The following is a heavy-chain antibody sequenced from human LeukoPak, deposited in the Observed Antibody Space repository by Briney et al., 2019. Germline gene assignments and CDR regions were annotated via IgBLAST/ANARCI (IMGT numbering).Heavy chain of an antibody. V-gene: IGHV4-34*12. Sequence: SETLSLTCAVYGGSFSGYYWSWVRQPPGKALEWIGNIFYSGSTYYSPSLKSRVTISLDTSRNQFSLKLNSVTAADTAVYYCAKSNGYGLIDIWGQGTMVTVSS. D-gene: IGHD3-22*01. J-gene: IGHJ3*02. CDR2: IFYSGST. CDR1: GGSFSGYY. CDR3: AKSNGYGLIDI.